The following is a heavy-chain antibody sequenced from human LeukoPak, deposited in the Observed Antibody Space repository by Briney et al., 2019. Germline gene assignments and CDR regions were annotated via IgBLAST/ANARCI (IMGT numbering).Heavy chain of an antibody. CDR1: ELTFSSYA. J-gene: IGHJ4*02. CDR2: ISYDGSNK. V-gene: IGHV3-30-3*01. CDR3: ARASISGRDQIYSGSYYNRPEILGHFDY. D-gene: IGHD3-10*02. Sequence: PGGSLRLSCAASELTFSSYAMHWVRQAPGKGLEWVAVISYDGSNKYYADSVKGRFTTSRDDSKNTLYLQMNSLRAEDTAVYYCARASISGRDQIYSGSYYNRPEILGHFDYWGQGTLVTVSS.